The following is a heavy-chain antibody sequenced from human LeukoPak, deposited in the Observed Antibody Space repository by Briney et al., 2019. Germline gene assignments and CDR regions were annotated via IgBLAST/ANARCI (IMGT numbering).Heavy chain of an antibody. Sequence: PGGSLRLSCAASGFTFSSYAMSWVRQAPGKGLEWVSAISGSGGSTYYADSVKGRFTISRDNSKNTLYLQMNSLRAEDTAVYYCAKDFRVVPAAAGAMVDYWGQGTLVTVSS. D-gene: IGHD2-2*01. CDR1: GFTFSSYA. CDR3: AKDFRVVPAAAGAMVDY. J-gene: IGHJ4*02. V-gene: IGHV3-23*01. CDR2: ISGSGGST.